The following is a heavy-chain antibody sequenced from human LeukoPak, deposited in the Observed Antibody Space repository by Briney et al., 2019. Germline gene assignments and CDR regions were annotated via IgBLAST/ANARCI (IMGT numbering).Heavy chain of an antibody. CDR1: GFTFSSYA. CDR2: ISYDGSNK. D-gene: IGHD3-10*01. V-gene: IGHV3-30*04. CDR3: ARVVGLGAFDI. J-gene: IGHJ3*02. Sequence: GGSLRLSCAASGFTFSSYAMHWVRQAPGKGLEWVAAISYDGSNKYYAESVKGRFTISRDNSKNTLYLQMNSLRAEDTAVYYCARVVGLGAFDIWGQGTMVTVSS.